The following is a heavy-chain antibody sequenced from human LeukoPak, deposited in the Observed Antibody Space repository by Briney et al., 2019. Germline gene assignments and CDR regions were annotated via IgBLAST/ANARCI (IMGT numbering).Heavy chain of an antibody. V-gene: IGHV3-9*01. Sequence: GGSLRLSCAASGFTLDDYAMHWVRQAPGTGLEWVSGISWNSGSIGYADSVKGRFTISRDNAKNSLYLQMNSLRAEDTALYYCAKGPNILTGYYLGWGQGTLVTVSS. CDR3: AKGPNILTGYYLG. D-gene: IGHD3-9*01. J-gene: IGHJ4*02. CDR1: GFTLDDYA. CDR2: ISWNSGSI.